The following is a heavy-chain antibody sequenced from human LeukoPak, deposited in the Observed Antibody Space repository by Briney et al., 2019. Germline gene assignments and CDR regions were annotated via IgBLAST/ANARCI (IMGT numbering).Heavy chain of an antibody. CDR3: ARDGSLPYDAFDI. CDR2: ISSSSSYI. J-gene: IGHJ3*02. V-gene: IGHV3-21*01. CDR1: GFTFSSCE. Sequence: GGSLRLSCAASGFTFSSCEMNWVRQAPGKGLEWVSSISSSSSYIYYADSVKGRFTISRDNAKNSLYLQMNSLRAEDTAVYYCARDGSLPYDAFDIWGQGTMVTVSS.